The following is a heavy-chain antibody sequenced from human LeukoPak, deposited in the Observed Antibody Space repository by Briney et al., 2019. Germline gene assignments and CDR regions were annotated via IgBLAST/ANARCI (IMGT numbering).Heavy chain of an antibody. CDR2: IRSKANSYAT. V-gene: IGHV3-73*01. CDR1: GFTFSGSA. Sequence: GGSLRLSCAASGFTFSGSAMHWVRQASGKGLEWVGRIRSKANSYATAYAASVKGRFTISRDDSKNTAYLQMNSLKTEDTAVYYCTRLSPDFWSGYTFDYWDQGTLVTVSS. D-gene: IGHD3-3*01. CDR3: TRLSPDFWSGYTFDY. J-gene: IGHJ4*02.